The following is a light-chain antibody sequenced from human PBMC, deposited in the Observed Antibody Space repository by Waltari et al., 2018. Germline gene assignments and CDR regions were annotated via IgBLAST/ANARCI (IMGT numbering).Light chain of an antibody. Sequence: QSALTHPPSLSGSPGQSLTLPRTRPSRDVGSSNLVSWYPQHPGKHPKLIIYEGSKRPSGVSNRFSGSKSGNTASLTISGLQAEDEADYHCCSYAGGSAFVVFGGGTKLTVL. CDR2: EGS. J-gene: IGLJ2*01. CDR3: CSYAGGSAFVV. CDR1: SRDVGSSNL. V-gene: IGLV2-23*03.